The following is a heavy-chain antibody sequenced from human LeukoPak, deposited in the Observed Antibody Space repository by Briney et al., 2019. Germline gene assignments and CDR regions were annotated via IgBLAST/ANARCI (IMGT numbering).Heavy chain of an antibody. D-gene: IGHD6-13*01. CDR3: ARLRAAAGPYYFDY. J-gene: IGHJ4*02. Sequence: PSETLSLTCAVSGGSISSFYWSWIRQPAGKGLEWIGRIYTSGTTNYNPSLKSRVTMSVDTSKNQFTLKLSSVTAADTAVYYCARLRAAAGPYYFDYWGQGTLATVSS. CDR1: GGSISSFY. V-gene: IGHV4-4*07. CDR2: IYTSGTT.